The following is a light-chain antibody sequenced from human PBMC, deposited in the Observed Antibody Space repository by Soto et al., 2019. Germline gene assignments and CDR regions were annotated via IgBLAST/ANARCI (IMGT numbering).Light chain of an antibody. J-gene: IGKJ2*01. V-gene: IGKV1-5*03. Sequence: DIQLTQSPSTLSASVGDRVIITCRASQTIGTWLAWYQERPGKATRLLIYKASTLERGVPSRFSVSGSGTEFTPTISNLQPEDFATYYCHLYNTYSPTLGQGTKLEI. CDR2: KAS. CDR1: QTIGTW. CDR3: HLYNTYSPT.